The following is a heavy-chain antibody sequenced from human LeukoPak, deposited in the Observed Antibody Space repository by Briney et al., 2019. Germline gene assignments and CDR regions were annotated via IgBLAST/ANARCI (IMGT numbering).Heavy chain of an antibody. Sequence: ASVKVSCKASGYTFTNYYMHWVRQAPGQGLEWMGIISPSGGSTTYAQKFQGRVTMTRDMSTSTVYMELSSLRSDGTAMYYCARGSSRSPRDAFDIWGQGTMVTVYS. V-gene: IGHV1-46*01. J-gene: IGHJ3*02. CDR2: ISPSGGST. CDR1: GYTFTNYY. CDR3: ARGSSRSPRDAFDI.